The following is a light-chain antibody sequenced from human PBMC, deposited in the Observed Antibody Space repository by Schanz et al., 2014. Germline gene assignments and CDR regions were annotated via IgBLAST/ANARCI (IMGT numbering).Light chain of an antibody. CDR1: SSDVGGYNY. CDR3: QSYDSSLSGSKV. V-gene: IGLV2-14*01. J-gene: IGLJ3*02. CDR2: DVS. Sequence: QSALTQPASVSGSPGQSITISCTGTSSDVGGYNYVSWYQQHPGKAPKLMIYDVSNRPSGVSNRFSGSKSGTSASLAITGLQAEDEADYYCQSYDSSLSGSKVFGGGTKRPS.